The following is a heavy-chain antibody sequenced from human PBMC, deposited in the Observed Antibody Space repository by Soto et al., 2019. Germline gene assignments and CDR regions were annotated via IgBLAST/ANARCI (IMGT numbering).Heavy chain of an antibody. CDR3: AGGQRVNLNGPLGF. J-gene: IGHJ4*02. CDR2: INHSGST. V-gene: IGHV4-34*01. CDR1: GGSFSGYY. Sequence: ETLSLTCAVYGGSFSGYYWSWIRQPPGKGLEWIGEINHSGSTNYNPSLKSRVTISVDTSKNQFSLKLSSVTAADTAVYYCAGGQRVNLNGPLGFWGQGTLVTVSS. D-gene: IGHD1-20*01.